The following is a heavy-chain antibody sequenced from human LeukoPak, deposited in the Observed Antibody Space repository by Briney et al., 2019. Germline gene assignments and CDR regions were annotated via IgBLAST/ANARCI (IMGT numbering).Heavy chain of an antibody. CDR3: AKDRLGLRTFNDY. Sequence: GGSLRLSCAASGFTFSSSAMSWVRQAPGKGLEWVSAISNNGGYTYYADSVQGRFTISRDNSKSTLCLQMNSLRAEDTAVYYCAKDRLGLRTFNDYWGQGTLVTVSS. J-gene: IGHJ4*02. D-gene: IGHD3-3*01. V-gene: IGHV3-23*01. CDR2: ISNNGGYT. CDR1: GFTFSSSA.